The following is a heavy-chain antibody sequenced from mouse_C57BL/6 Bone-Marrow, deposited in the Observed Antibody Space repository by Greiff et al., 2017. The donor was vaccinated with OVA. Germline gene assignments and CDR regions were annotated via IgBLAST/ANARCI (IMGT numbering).Heavy chain of an antibody. CDR3: TSWGGYYGRYYFDY. Sequence: EVQLQQSGAELVRPGASVKLSCTASGFNIKDDYMHWVKQRPEQGLEWIGWIDPENGDTEYASKFQGKATITADTSSNTAYLQLSSLTSEDSAVYYSTSWGGYYGRYYFDYWGQGTTLTVSS. D-gene: IGHD1-1*01. CDR1: GFNIKDDY. V-gene: IGHV14-4*01. J-gene: IGHJ2*01. CDR2: IDPENGDT.